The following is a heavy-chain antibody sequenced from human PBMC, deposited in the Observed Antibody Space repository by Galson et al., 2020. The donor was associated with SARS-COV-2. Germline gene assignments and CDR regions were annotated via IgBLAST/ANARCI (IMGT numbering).Heavy chain of an antibody. CDR2: IGTAGDT. CDR3: ARAGEGGSYYYYYGMYV. V-gene: IGHV3-13*01. CDR1: GFTFSSYD. Sequence: GESLKISCAASGFTFSSYDMHWVRQATGKGLEWVSAIGTAGDTYYPGSVKGRFTISRENAKNSLYLQMNSLRAGDTAVYYCARAGEGGSYYYYYGMYVWGQGTTVTVSS. D-gene: IGHD1-26*01. J-gene: IGHJ6*02.